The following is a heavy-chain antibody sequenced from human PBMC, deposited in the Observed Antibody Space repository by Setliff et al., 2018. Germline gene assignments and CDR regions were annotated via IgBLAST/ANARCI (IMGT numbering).Heavy chain of an antibody. Sequence: PGESLKISCKGSGNSFTSYWIGWVRQMPGKGLEWMGIIYPGDSDTRYSPSFQGQVTISADKSISTAYLQWSSLKASDTAIYYCARGPYDSSGYYPYFDYWGQGTLVTVSS. J-gene: IGHJ4*02. V-gene: IGHV5-51*01. CDR2: IYPGDSDT. CDR1: GNSFTSYW. D-gene: IGHD3-22*01. CDR3: ARGPYDSSGYYPYFDY.